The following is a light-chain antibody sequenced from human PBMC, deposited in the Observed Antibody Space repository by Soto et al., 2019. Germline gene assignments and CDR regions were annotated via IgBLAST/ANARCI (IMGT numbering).Light chain of an antibody. CDR3: QHYNSYSEA. CDR2: TAS. CDR1: QTIRKY. J-gene: IGKJ1*01. V-gene: IGKV1-5*01. Sequence: QMTQSPSSLSASVGENVTITCPTRQTIRKYLNCYQQKPQKAPNLLIYTASRLHSGVPSRFSGSGSATEFPLTISSLQPDDFATYYRQHYNSYSEAFGQGTKVDIK.